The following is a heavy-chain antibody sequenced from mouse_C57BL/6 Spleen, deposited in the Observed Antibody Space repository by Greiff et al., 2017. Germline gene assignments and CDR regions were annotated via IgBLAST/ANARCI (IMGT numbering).Heavy chain of an antibody. CDR2: INPSSGYT. V-gene: IGHV1-7*01. D-gene: IGHD1-1*01. Sequence: QVHVKQSGAELAKPGASVKLSCKASGYTFTSYWMHWVKQRPGQGLEWIGYINPSSGYTKYNQKFKDKATLTADKSSSTAYMQLSSLTYEDSAVYYCRAFIKAYYAMDYWGQGTSVTVSS. CDR3: RAFIKAYYAMDY. CDR1: GYTFTSYW. J-gene: IGHJ4*01.